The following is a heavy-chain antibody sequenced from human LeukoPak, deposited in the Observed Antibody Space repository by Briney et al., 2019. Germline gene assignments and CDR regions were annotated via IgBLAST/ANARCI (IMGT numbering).Heavy chain of an antibody. J-gene: IGHJ4*02. CDR3: ARAPTPYYYESRKGNYGHFDY. CDR2: IWYDGSNK. D-gene: IGHD3-22*01. V-gene: IGHV3-33*01. CDR1: GFTFSSYG. Sequence: PGGSLRLSCAASGFTFSSYGMHWVRQAPGKGLEWVAVIWYDGSNKYYADSVKGRFTISRDNSKNTLYLQMNSLRAEDTAVYYCARAPTPYYYESRKGNYGHFDYWGRGTLVTVSS.